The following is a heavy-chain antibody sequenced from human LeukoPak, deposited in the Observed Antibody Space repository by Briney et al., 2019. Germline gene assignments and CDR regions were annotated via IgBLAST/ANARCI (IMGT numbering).Heavy chain of an antibody. V-gene: IGHV3-30*19. CDR2: ISYDGSNK. CDR3: ARDRYYYDSSGYYSYGMDV. Sequence: SSYYWGWIRQPPGKGLEWVAVISYDGSNKYYADSVKGRFTISRDNSKNTLYLQMNSLRAEDTAVYYCARDRYYYDSSGYYSYGMDVWGQGTTVTVSS. CDR1: SSYY. D-gene: IGHD3-22*01. J-gene: IGHJ6*02.